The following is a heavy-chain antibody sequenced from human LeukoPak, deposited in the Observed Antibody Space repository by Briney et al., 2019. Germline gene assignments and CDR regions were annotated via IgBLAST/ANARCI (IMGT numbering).Heavy chain of an antibody. CDR2: INHSGST. Sequence: SETLSLTCAVYGGSFSGYYWSWIRQPPGKGLEWIGEINHSGSTNYNPSLKSRVTISVDTSKNQFSLKLSSVTAADTAVYYCARGRSGYDFWSGHLYAWFDPWGQGTLVTVSS. V-gene: IGHV4-34*01. CDR3: ARGRSGYDFWSGHLYAWFDP. CDR1: GGSFSGYY. J-gene: IGHJ5*02. D-gene: IGHD3-3*01.